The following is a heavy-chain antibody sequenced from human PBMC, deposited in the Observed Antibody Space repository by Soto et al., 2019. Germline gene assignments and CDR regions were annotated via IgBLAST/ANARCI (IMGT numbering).Heavy chain of an antibody. CDR3: ASSSGSQLYFVD. Sequence: ASVKVSCKASGYTFTGYYMHWVRQAPGQGLEWMGWINPNGGGTNYAQKFQGRVTMTRDTSISTAYMELSRLRSDDTAVYYCASSSGSQLYFVDWGQGTLVTVSS. V-gene: IGHV1-2*02. CDR2: INPNGGGT. J-gene: IGHJ4*02. D-gene: IGHD1-26*01. CDR1: GYTFTGYY.